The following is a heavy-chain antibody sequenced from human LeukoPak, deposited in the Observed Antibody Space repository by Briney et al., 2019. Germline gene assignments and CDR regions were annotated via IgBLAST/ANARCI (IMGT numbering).Heavy chain of an antibody. CDR3: ARGLLPYSSGWVIFDY. Sequence: PGGSLRLSCAASGFTVSSNYMSWVRQAPGKGLEWVSVIYSGGSTYYADSVEGRFTISRDNSKNTLYLQMNSLRAEDTAVYYCARGLLPYSSGWVIFDYWGQGTLVTVSS. V-gene: IGHV3-66*01. J-gene: IGHJ4*02. CDR2: IYSGGST. D-gene: IGHD6-19*01. CDR1: GFTVSSNY.